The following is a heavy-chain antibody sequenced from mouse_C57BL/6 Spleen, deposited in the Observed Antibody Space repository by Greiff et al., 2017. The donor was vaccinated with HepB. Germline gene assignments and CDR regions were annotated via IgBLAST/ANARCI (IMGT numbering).Heavy chain of an antibody. D-gene: IGHD2-5*01. Sequence: QVQLQQSGAELVRPGASVTLSCKASGYTFTDYEIHWVKQTPVHGLEWIGAIDPETGGTAYNQKFKGKAILTADKSSSTAYMELRSLTSEDSAVYYCTFAYYSNYGYAMDYWGQGTSVTVSS. CDR3: TFAYYSNYGYAMDY. CDR2: IDPETGGT. J-gene: IGHJ4*01. V-gene: IGHV1-15*01. CDR1: GYTFTDYE.